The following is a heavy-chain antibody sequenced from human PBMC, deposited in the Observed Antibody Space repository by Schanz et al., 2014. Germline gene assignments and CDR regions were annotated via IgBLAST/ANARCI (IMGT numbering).Heavy chain of an antibody. CDR2: VSRSTPDI. Sequence: EVQLVESGGGLVKPGGSLRLSCAASGFTLSSYGMGWVRQARGKGLEWVSYVSRSTPDIYYADSVKGRFTMSRDNAKNSVFLQMNSLRPEDTAVYYCARGGFGEVSYFDYWGQGTLVTVSS. J-gene: IGHJ4*02. D-gene: IGHD3-10*01. CDR1: GFTLSSYG. V-gene: IGHV3-48*01. CDR3: ARGGFGEVSYFDY.